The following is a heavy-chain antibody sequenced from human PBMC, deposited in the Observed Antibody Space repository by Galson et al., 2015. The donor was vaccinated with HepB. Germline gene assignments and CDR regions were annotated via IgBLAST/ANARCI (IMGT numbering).Heavy chain of an antibody. CDR1: GGTFSSYA. Sequence: SVKVSCKASGGTFSSYAISWVRQAPGQGLEWMGGIIPIFGTANYAQKFQGRVTITADKSTSTAYMELSSLRSEDTAVYYCARGSLTRSGILTGVPRHHWYFDLWGRGTLVTVSS. D-gene: IGHD3-9*01. CDR3: ARGSLTRSGILTGVPRHHWYFDL. CDR2: IIPIFGTA. V-gene: IGHV1-69*06. J-gene: IGHJ2*01.